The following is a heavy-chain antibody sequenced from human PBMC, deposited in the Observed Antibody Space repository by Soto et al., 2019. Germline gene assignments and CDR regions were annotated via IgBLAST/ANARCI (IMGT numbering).Heavy chain of an antibody. V-gene: IGHV3-23*01. D-gene: IGHD3-22*01. CDR2: ISGSGEFT. CDR3: AKRRDSSGHYFDY. Sequence: EVQLLESGGGLVQPGGSLRLSCAASDVSLSSYVMHWVRQAPGKGLEWVSGISGSGEFTYYADSVKGRFTISRDNSKNTLYVQMKSLRAEDTAVYYCAKRRDSSGHYFDYWGQGTLVTVSS. J-gene: IGHJ4*02. CDR1: DVSLSSYV.